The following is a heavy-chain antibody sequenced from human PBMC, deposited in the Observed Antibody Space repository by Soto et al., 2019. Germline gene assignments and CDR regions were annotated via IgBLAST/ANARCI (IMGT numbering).Heavy chain of an antibody. Sequence: EVQLVESGGGLVQPGGSLRISCKGSGFSFSSYWMSWVRQAPGKGLEWVSSIKQDESEKYYVDSVTGRFTISRDNVDDSVFLHMNSLSAEDTAVYFCVRDVGFDYVNWCQGTLVTVSS. CDR1: GFSFSSYW. J-gene: IGHJ4*02. CDR2: IKQDESEK. D-gene: IGHD3-16*01. V-gene: IGHV3-7*01. CDR3: VRDVGFDYVN.